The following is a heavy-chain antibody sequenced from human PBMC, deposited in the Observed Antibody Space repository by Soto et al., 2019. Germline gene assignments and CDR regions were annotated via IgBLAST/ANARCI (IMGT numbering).Heavy chain of an antibody. CDR3: VRESQSGSTVYSQY. D-gene: IGHD4-17*01. V-gene: IGHV1-18*04. CDR1: GYTFITYG. CDR2: ISAYYGDT. J-gene: IGHJ1*01. Sequence: GASVKVSCKASGYTFITYGISWVRQAPGQGLEWMGWISAYYGDTTYAQKFQGRVTMTRDTSTSTAYMELRSLRSDDTAVYYCVRESQSGSTVYSQYWGQGTLVTVSS.